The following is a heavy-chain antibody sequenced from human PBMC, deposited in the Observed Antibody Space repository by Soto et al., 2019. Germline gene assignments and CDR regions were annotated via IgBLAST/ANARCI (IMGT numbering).Heavy chain of an antibody. CDR1: GFTFTSSA. CDR3: AAGDGGSYRYYYYGMDV. Sequence: GASVKVSCKASGFTFTSSAVQWVRQARGQRLEWIGWIVVGSGNTNYAQKFQERVTITRDMSTSTAYMELSSLRSEDTAVYYCAAGDGGSYRYYYYGMDVWGQGTTVTAP. D-gene: IGHD1-26*01. CDR2: IVVGSGNT. V-gene: IGHV1-58*01. J-gene: IGHJ6*02.